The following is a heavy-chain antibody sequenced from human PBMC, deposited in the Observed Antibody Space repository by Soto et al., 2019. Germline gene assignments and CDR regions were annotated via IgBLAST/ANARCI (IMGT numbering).Heavy chain of an antibody. CDR2: INPSGGST. CDR3: ARDPRSITIFGVAEEAWFDP. Sequence: ASVKVSCKASGYTFTSYYMHWVRQAPGQGLEWMGIINPSGGSTSYAQKFQGRVTMTRDTSTSTVYMELSSLRSEDTAVYYCARDPRSITIFGVAEEAWFDPWGQGTLVTVSS. V-gene: IGHV1-46*03. J-gene: IGHJ5*02. CDR1: GYTFTSYY. D-gene: IGHD3-3*01.